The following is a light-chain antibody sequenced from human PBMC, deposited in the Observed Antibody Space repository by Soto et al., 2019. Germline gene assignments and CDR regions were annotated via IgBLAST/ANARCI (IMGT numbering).Light chain of an antibody. CDR3: QQYGGSPLYT. Sequence: DIVSTQSPGTLSLSPGEGATLSCRASQSVSSSHLAWYQQKPGQAPRLVIYGASSRATGIPDRFSGSGSGTDFTLTISRLEPEDFAVYYCQQYGGSPLYTFGQGTTLEIK. J-gene: IGKJ2*01. V-gene: IGKV3-20*01. CDR1: QSVSSSH. CDR2: GAS.